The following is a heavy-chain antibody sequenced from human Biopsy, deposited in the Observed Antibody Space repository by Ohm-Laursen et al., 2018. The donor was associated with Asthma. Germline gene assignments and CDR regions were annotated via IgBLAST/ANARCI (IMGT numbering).Heavy chain of an antibody. V-gene: IGHV3-9*01. Sequence: SLRLSCAASGFRFESFAMHWVRQAPGKGLEWVAGIGLDSGTTVYAGSVRGRFTISRDNAKKSVFLQLNSLRAEDSAFYYCRKGAAAAIAYPDSWGQGTLVTVSS. CDR1: GFRFESFA. CDR2: IGLDSGTT. CDR3: RKGAAAAIAYPDS. D-gene: IGHD2-2*01. J-gene: IGHJ4*02.